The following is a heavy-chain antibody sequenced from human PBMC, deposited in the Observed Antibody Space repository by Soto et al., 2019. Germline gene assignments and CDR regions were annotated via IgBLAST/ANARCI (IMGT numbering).Heavy chain of an antibody. D-gene: IGHD1-1*01. V-gene: IGHV1-69*06. Sequence: QVQLVQSGAEVKKPGSSVKVSCKASGGTFSSYAISWVRQSHGQGLEWMGGIIPVFGTANYAQKFQGRVTITADKSTSTDYMELSSLRSEDTAVYSCAREYTGFEPWGQGTRVTVSS. CDR2: IIPVFGTA. CDR1: GGTFSSYA. CDR3: AREYTGFEP. J-gene: IGHJ5*02.